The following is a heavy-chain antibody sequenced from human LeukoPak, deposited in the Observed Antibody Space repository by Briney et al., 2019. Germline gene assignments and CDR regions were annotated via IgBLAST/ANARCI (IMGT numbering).Heavy chain of an antibody. D-gene: IGHD1-14*01. CDR2: INPTTGVT. CDR3: ARVKVGTHEHAFDI. CDR1: GDIFTAYL. Sequence: ASVKVSCKASGDIFTAYLMLWVRQAPGQGLEWMGRINPTTGVTTYAQRFQDRVTMTRDASVNTVYMELNRLTTADTAMYYCARVKVGTHEHAFDIWGQGTMVTVSS. J-gene: IGHJ3*02. V-gene: IGHV1-2*06.